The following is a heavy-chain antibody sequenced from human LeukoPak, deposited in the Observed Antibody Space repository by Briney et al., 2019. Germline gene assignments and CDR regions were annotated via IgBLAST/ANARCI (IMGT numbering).Heavy chain of an antibody. Sequence: PGRSLRLSCAASGFTFSSYGMHWVRQAPGKGLEWVALISYDGSNKYYADSVKGRFTISRDNSKNTLYLQMNSLRGEDTAVYYCAKVGNNWDFDYWGQGTLVTVSS. J-gene: IGHJ4*02. CDR3: AKVGNNWDFDY. D-gene: IGHD1-1*01. V-gene: IGHV3-30*18. CDR1: GFTFSSYG. CDR2: ISYDGSNK.